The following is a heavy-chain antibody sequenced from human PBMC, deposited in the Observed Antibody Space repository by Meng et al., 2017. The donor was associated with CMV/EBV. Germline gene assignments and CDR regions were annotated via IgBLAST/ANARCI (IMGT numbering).Heavy chain of an antibody. CDR3: AGPLYPKRTDAFDI. Sequence: GGSLRLSCAASGFTFSSYSMNWVRQAPGKGLEWVSSISSSSSYIYYADSVKGRFTISRDNAKNSLYLQMNSLRAEDTAVYYCAGPLYPKRTDAFDIWGQGTMVTVSS. CDR1: GFTFSSYS. J-gene: IGHJ3*02. D-gene: IGHD2-8*01. V-gene: IGHV3-21*01. CDR2: ISSSSSYI.